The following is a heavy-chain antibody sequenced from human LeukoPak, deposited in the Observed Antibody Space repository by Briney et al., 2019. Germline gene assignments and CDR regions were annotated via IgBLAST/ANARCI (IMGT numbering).Heavy chain of an antibody. D-gene: IGHD6-19*01. V-gene: IGHV3-21*06. J-gene: IGHJ4*02. Sequence: GGSLRLSCAASGFTFSSYNMNWVRQAPGKGPEWVSSITSSSSYIYYADSVKGRFTISRDNAKNSLYLQMDSLRVEDTAVYYCAKDARRTFGLSSGLYRGSYYFDYWGQGTLVTVSS. CDR1: GFTFSSYN. CDR2: ITSSSSYI. CDR3: AKDARRTFGLSSGLYRGSYYFDY.